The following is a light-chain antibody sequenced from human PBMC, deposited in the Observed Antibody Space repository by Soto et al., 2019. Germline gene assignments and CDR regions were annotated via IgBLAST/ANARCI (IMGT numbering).Light chain of an antibody. CDR3: QQYSNWPPIT. Sequence: EIVMTQSPATVSVSPGDRVTLSCRASRTVHSNVAWYQHKPGQAPRLLIYGASFRATGMPARFSGSGFGTEFTLTISSLQSEDFAVYYCQQYSNWPPITFGQGTRLEIK. J-gene: IGKJ5*01. CDR1: RTVHSN. V-gene: IGKV3-15*01. CDR2: GAS.